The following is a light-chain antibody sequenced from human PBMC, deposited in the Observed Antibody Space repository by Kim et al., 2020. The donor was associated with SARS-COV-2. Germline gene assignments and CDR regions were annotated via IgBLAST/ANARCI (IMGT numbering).Light chain of an antibody. CDR3: QSSDNTNLV. Sequence: GKTLLLSCTRSSGSIASNYVQWYRQRPGSAPTTLIYENNERPSGVPDRFSGSIDRSSNSASLTISGLQTEDEADYYCQSSDNTNLVFGGGTQLTVL. V-gene: IGLV6-57*03. CDR1: SGSIASNY. CDR2: ENN. J-gene: IGLJ2*01.